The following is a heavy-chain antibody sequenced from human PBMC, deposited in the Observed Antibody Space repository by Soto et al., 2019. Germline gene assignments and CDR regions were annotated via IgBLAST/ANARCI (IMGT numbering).Heavy chain of an antibody. V-gene: IGHV4-39*01. CDR1: GGSMSNNNDY. Sequence: QLQLQESGPGLVKPSETLSLTCTVSGGSMSNNNDYWAWIRQPPGKGLEWIGSIHYSESTYYSPALKTRVTISVDTSKKQFSLQLYSVTAADTAFYYCARQQSWWVGVFKWGRGTLVTVPS. D-gene: IGHD1-26*01. J-gene: IGHJ4*02. CDR3: ARQQSWWVGVFK. CDR2: IHYSEST.